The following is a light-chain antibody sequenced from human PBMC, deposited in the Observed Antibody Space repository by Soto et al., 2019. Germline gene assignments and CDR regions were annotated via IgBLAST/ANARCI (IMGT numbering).Light chain of an antibody. CDR2: YIS. CDR1: QSAGNF. CDR3: QQHNQWPIT. J-gene: IGKJ5*01. Sequence: EIVMTQSPATRSVSPVETASLSCRASQSAGNFLAWYQQKPGQAPRLLIYYISTRATGIPARFSGSGSGTEFTLTINSLQSEDSAVYYCQQHNQWPITFGQGTRLETK. V-gene: IGKV3D-15*01.